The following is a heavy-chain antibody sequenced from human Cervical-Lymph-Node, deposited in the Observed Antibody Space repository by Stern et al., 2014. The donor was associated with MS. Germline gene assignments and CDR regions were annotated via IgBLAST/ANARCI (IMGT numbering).Heavy chain of an antibody. CDR3: AREGETLSVRGDFAF. V-gene: IGHV1-8*01. Sequence: QVQLVQSGAEVKKPGASLKVSCKASGYSFTTYDISWVRQAPGQGLEWMGWVNPRSGNTGATEKFQGRVTMTSDTSISTAYMELSSLAPDDTAVYYCAREGETLSVRGDFAFWGQGSLVTVSS. D-gene: IGHD3-10*01. CDR1: GYSFTTYD. CDR2: VNPRSGNT. J-gene: IGHJ4*02.